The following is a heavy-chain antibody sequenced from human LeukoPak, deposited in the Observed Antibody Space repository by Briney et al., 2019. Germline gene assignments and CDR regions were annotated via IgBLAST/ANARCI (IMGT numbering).Heavy chain of an antibody. V-gene: IGHV5-10-1*01. CDR2: IDPSDSYT. Sequence: GASLRISCTGSRYSFTSYWISWVRQVPGKGLEWMGRIDPSDSYTYYSPSFQGHVTISADKSISTAYLQWSSLKASDTARYYCARLNSSSPRGFDYWGQGTLVTVSS. CDR3: ARLNSSSPRGFDY. D-gene: IGHD6-13*01. CDR1: RYSFTSYW. J-gene: IGHJ4*02.